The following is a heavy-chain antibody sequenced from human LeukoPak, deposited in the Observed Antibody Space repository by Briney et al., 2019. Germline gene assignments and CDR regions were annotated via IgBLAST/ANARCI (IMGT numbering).Heavy chain of an antibody. J-gene: IGHJ5*02. CDR2: IIPIFGTA. Sequence: ASVKVSCKASGGTFSSYAISWVRQAPGQGLEWMGGIIPIFGTANYAQKFQGKVTITTDESTSTAYMELSSLRSEDTAAYYCASGQYYYGSGSYFWFDPWGQGTLVTVSS. CDR1: GGTFSSYA. V-gene: IGHV1-69*05. CDR3: ASGQYYYGSGSYFWFDP. D-gene: IGHD3-10*01.